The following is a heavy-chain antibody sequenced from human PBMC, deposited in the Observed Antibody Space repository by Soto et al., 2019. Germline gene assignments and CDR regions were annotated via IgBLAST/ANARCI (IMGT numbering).Heavy chain of an antibody. D-gene: IGHD3-10*01. J-gene: IGHJ4*02. CDR1: GFTFSNYW. V-gene: IGHV3-7*03. CDR2: IKEDGSEK. Sequence: EVQLVESGGGLVQPGGSLRLSCAASGFTFSNYWMSWVRQAPGKGLEWVANIKEDGSEKYYVDSVKGRFTISRDNAKNSLYLQMNSLRAEDTAVYSCVRGGRGGGYWGQGTLVTVSS. CDR3: VRGGRGGGY.